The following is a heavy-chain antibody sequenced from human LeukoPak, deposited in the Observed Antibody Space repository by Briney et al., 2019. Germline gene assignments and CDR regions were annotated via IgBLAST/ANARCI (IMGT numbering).Heavy chain of an antibody. CDR1: GGSISTSSYY. D-gene: IGHD3-22*01. J-gene: IGHJ3*02. CDR3: ARSYYDSSGYPYDAFDI. Sequence: PSETLSLTCTVSGGSISTSSYYWGWVRQPPGKGLEWIGNIFYSGSTYYSPSLKSRVTISLDTSRNQFSLKLNSVTAADTAVYYCARSYYDSSGYPYDAFDIWGQGTMVTVSS. CDR2: IFYSGST. V-gene: IGHV4-39*07.